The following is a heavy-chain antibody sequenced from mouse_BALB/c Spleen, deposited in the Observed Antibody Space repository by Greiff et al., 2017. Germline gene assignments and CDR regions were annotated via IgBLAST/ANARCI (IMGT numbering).Heavy chain of an antibody. V-gene: IGHV2-6-7*01. CDR3: ARTARATGTWFAY. CDR1: GFSLTGYG. J-gene: IGHJ3*01. Sequence: VQLVESGPGLVAPSQSLSITCTVSGFSLTGYGVNWVRQPPGKGLEWLGMIWGDGSTDYNSALKSRLSISKDNSKSQVFLKMNSLQTDDTARYYCARTARATGTWFAYWGQGTLVTVSA. CDR2: IWGDGST. D-gene: IGHD3-2*01.